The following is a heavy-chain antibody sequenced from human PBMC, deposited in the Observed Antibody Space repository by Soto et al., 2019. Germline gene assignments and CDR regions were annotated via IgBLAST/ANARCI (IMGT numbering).Heavy chain of an antibody. J-gene: IGHJ4*02. CDR3: ARPPLWGGSYYFDY. V-gene: IGHV4-34*01. CDR1: GGSFSGYY. CDR2: LNHSGST. D-gene: IGHD3-3*01. Sequence: SETLSLTCAVYGGSFSGYYWSWIRQPPGQGLEWIGELNHSGSTNYNPSLQSRVTISVDTSKNQFSLKLSSVTAADTAVYNCARPPLWGGSYYFDYGGQEPRVTVP.